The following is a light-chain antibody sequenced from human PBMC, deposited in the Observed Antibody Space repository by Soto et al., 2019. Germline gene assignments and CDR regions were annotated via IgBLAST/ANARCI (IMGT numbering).Light chain of an antibody. Sequence: EIVMTQSPATLSVSPGERATLSCRASQSISTNLAWYHQKPGQAPRLLIYGASTRATGIPARFSGSGSGTEFTLTIRSLQSEDFAVYYCQQYYDWPITFGQGTRLEIK. CDR1: QSISTN. CDR2: GAS. CDR3: QQYYDWPIT. J-gene: IGKJ5*01. V-gene: IGKV3-15*01.